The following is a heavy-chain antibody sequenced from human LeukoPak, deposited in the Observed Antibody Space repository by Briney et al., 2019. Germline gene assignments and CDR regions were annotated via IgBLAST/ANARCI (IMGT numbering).Heavy chain of an antibody. D-gene: IGHD1-7*01. Sequence: GGSLRLSCAASAFTFSSYAMSWVRQAPGKGLEWVSAISGSGGSTYYADSVKGRFTISRDNSKNTLYLQMHSLRAEDTAVYYCANVGGTTHEFDYWRQGALVTVSS. CDR1: AFTFSSYA. V-gene: IGHV3-23*01. CDR3: ANVGGTTHEFDY. CDR2: ISGSGGST. J-gene: IGHJ4*02.